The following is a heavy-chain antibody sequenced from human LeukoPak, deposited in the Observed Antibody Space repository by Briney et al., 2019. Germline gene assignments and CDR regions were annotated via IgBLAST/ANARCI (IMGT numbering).Heavy chain of an antibody. CDR3: ARGAWLSKGVAVGIAAAGTQSYYYYYYMDV. Sequence: GSSVKVSCTASGDTFTTDYIHWVRQGPGQGPEWMGVSNPSGGSTTNAQKFQGRVTMTRDTSTSTVYMELSSLRSEDTAVYYCARGAWLSKGVAVGIAAAGTQSYYYYYYMDVWGKGTTVTVSS. CDR2: SNPSGGST. D-gene: IGHD6-13*01. CDR1: GDTFTTDY. J-gene: IGHJ6*03. V-gene: IGHV1-46*01.